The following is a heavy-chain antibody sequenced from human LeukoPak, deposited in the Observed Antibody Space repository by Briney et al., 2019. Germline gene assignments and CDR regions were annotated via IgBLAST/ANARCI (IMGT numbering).Heavy chain of an antibody. D-gene: IGHD6-19*01. Sequence: GGSLRLSCAASGFTFSSYGVHWVRQAPGKGLEWVAVISYDGSNKYYADSVKGRFTISRDNSKNTLYLQMNSLRAEDTAVYYCAKDLGYSSGWPLGYWGQGTLVTVSS. J-gene: IGHJ4*02. CDR3: AKDLGYSSGWPLGY. CDR2: ISYDGSNK. V-gene: IGHV3-30*18. CDR1: GFTFSSYG.